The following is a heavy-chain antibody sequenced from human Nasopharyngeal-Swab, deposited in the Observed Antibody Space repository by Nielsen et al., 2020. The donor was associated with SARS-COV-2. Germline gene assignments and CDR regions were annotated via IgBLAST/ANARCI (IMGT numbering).Heavy chain of an antibody. CDR3: ARDQGSNPDYYGMDV. V-gene: IGHV1-2*04. Sequence: ASVKVSCKASGYTFTGYYMHWVRQAPGQGLEWMGWINPNSGGTNYAQKFQGWVTMTRDTSISTAYMELSRLRSDDTAVYHCARDQGSNPDYYGMDVWGQGTTVTVSS. CDR2: INPNSGGT. D-gene: IGHD4-11*01. J-gene: IGHJ6*02. CDR1: GYTFTGYY.